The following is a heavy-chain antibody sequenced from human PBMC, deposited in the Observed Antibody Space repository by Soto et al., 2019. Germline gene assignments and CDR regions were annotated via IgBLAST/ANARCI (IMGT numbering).Heavy chain of an antibody. CDR1: GYTFTGYY. V-gene: IGHV1-2*04. CDR3: AREVPAASNWFDP. D-gene: IGHD2-2*01. Sequence: ASVKVSCKASGYTFTGYYMHWVRQAPGQGLEWMGWINPNSGGTNYAQKFQGWVTMTRDTSISTAYMELSRLRSDDTAVYYCAREVPAASNWFDPWGQGTLVTVSS. CDR2: INPNSGGT. J-gene: IGHJ5*02.